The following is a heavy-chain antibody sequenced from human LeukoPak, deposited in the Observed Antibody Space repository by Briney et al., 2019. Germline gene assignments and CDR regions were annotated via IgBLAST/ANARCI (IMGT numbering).Heavy chain of an antibody. D-gene: IGHD3-9*01. CDR2: MNPNSGNT. V-gene: IGHV1-8*01. Sequence: GASVKVSCRASGYTFTSYDINGVRQATGQGLEWLGWMNPNSGNTGYAQKFQGRVTMTRNTSISTAYMELSSLRSEDTAVYYCARGTSLIPAATSYYDILTGYFYYYYGMDVWGQGTTVAVSS. CDR3: ARGTSLIPAATSYYDILTGYFYYYYGMDV. J-gene: IGHJ6*02. CDR1: GYTFTSYD.